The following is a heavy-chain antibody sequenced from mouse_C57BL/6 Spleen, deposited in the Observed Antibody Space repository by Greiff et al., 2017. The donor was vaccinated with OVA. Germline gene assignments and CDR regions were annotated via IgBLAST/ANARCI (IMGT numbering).Heavy chain of an antibody. CDR3: ARGGVLRGYFDV. CDR2: IWSGGST. V-gene: IGHV2-2*01. D-gene: IGHD2-14*01. J-gene: IGHJ1*03. Sequence: VQLQESGPGLVQPSQSLSITCTVSGFSLTSYGVHWVRQSPGKGLEWLGVIWSGGSTDYNAAFISRLSISKDNSKSQVFFKMNSLQADDTAIYYCARGGVLRGYFDVWGTGTTVTVSS. CDR1: GFSLTSYG.